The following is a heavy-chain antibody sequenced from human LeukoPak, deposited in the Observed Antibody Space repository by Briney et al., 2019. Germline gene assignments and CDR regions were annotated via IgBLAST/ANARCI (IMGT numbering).Heavy chain of an antibody. CDR2: ISDGGSNT. V-gene: IGHV3-30*01. CDR3: AREVNYYFYMDV. Sequence: GGSLRLSCAASGFTFSDHTFHWVRQAPGKGIDWVAIISDGGSNTYYSDSVKGRFTVSRDNSKNTLYLQMTGLRVEDTAVYYCAREVNYYFYMDVWGKGTTVTVS. CDR1: GFTFSDHT. J-gene: IGHJ6*03. D-gene: IGHD3-10*01.